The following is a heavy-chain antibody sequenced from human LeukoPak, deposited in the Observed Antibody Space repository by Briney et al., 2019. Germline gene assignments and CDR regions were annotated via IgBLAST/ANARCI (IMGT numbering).Heavy chain of an antibody. Sequence: PGGSLRLSCTTSEFGSKNYAMSWVRLAPGKGLEWVSIISATGVNTYYADSVKGRFTISRDNSKNTLYLQMNSLRAEDTAVYYCARQPAGYSYGAGAFDIWGQGTMVTVSS. CDR2: ISATGVNT. CDR3: ARQPAGYSYGAGAFDI. CDR1: EFGSKNYA. D-gene: IGHD5-18*01. J-gene: IGHJ3*02. V-gene: IGHV3-23*01.